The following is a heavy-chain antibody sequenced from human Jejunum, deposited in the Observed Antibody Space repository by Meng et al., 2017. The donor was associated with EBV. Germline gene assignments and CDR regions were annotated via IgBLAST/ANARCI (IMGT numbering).Heavy chain of an antibody. CDR3: ARDRGVEDY. D-gene: IGHD5-24*01. CDR2: IHHSGST. J-gene: IGHJ4*02. Sequence: QVPLQASGPGRVKPSRTLSLTCAVSGGSISTDNWWSWVRQPPGKGLEYIGEIHHSGSTKYNPSLKSRVTISVDKSNNHFSLKLSSVTAADTAVYYCARDRGVEDYWGQGTLVTVSS. CDR1: GGSISTDNW. V-gene: IGHV4-4*02.